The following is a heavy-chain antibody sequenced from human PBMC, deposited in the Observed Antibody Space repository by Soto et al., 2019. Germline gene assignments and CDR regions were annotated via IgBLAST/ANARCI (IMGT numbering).Heavy chain of an antibody. V-gene: IGHV4-59*01. Sequence: QVQLQESGPGLVKPSETLSLTCTVSGGSISSYYWSWIRQPPGKGLEWIGYIYYSGSNNYNPSLKSRVTISVDTSKNQFSLKLSSVTAADTAVYYCARDQAHYDFCSGYYRSYWYFDLWGRGTLVTVSS. CDR2: IYYSGSN. CDR1: GGSISSYY. J-gene: IGHJ2*01. CDR3: ARDQAHYDFCSGYYRSYWYFDL. D-gene: IGHD3-3*01.